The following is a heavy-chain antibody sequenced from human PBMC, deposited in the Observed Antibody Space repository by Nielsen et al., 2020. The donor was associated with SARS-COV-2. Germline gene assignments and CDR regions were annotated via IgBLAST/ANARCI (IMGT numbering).Heavy chain of an antibody. J-gene: IGHJ5*02. CDR3: SNFRS. D-gene: IGHD3-10*01. Sequence: GESLKISCAVTASSNYMSWVRQAPGKGLEWVSIIYSGGSTYYADSVKGRFTISRDNFNNALYLQLNSLRAEDAGFYYCSNFRSWGQGTLVTVSS. V-gene: IGHV3-53*01. CDR2: IYSGGST. CDR1: TASSNY.